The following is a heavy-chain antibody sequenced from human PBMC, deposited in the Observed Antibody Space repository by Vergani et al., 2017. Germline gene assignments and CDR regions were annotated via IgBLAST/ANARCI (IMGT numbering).Heavy chain of an antibody. CDR3: TSLRVGLHQHDAFDI. V-gene: IGHV3-73*02. Sequence: EVQLVESGGGLVQPGGSLKLSCAASGFTFSGSAMHWVRQASGKGLEWVGRIRSTANSYATAYAASVKGRFTISRDDSKNTAYLQMNSLKTEDTAVYYCTSLRVGLHQHDAFDIWGQGTMVTVSS. J-gene: IGHJ3*02. CDR2: IRSTANSYAT. CDR1: GFTFSGSA. D-gene: IGHD4-11*01.